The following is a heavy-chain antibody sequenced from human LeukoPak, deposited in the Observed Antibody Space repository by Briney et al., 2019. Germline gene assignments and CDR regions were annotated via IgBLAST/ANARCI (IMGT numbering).Heavy chain of an antibody. Sequence: SETLSLTCTVSGVSISSSNSYWGWIRQPPGKGLEWIGSIYYSGNTYYNASLKSQVSISIDTSKNQFSLKLTSVTAADTAVYYCAETRWYYDRSGYYPFDYWGQGFLVTVSS. CDR3: AETRWYYDRSGYYPFDY. CDR2: IYYSGNT. J-gene: IGHJ4*02. V-gene: IGHV4-39*01. D-gene: IGHD3-22*01. CDR1: GVSISSSNSY.